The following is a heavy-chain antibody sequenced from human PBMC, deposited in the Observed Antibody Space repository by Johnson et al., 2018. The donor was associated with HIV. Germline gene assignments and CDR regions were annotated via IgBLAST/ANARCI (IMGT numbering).Heavy chain of an antibody. CDR3: ARDNGAVAGPEGAFDI. CDR2: ISYDGTNK. J-gene: IGHJ3*02. D-gene: IGHD6-19*01. Sequence: QVQLVESGGGVVQPGRSLRLSCAASGFTFSSYAMHWVRQAPGKGLEWVAIISYDGTNKYSADSVKGRLTISRDRSKNTLYLQMNSLRAEDTAVYYCARDNGAVAGPEGAFDIWGQGTMVTVSS. CDR1: GFTFSSYA. V-gene: IGHV3-30*04.